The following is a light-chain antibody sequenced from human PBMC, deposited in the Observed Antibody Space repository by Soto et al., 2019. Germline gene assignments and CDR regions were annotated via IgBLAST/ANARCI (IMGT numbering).Light chain of an antibody. Sequence: DIQMTQSPSTLSASVGDRVTFTCRASQSINSWLAWYQQKPGKAPKLLIYKASSLESGVPSRFSGSGSGTEFTLTISSLQPDDFATYYCQQYNIYWTFGQGTKVEVK. V-gene: IGKV1-5*03. CDR2: KAS. CDR1: QSINSW. CDR3: QQYNIYWT. J-gene: IGKJ1*01.